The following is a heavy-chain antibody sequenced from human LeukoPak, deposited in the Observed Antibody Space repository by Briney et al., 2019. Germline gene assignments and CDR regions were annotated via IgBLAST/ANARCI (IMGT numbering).Heavy chain of an antibody. J-gene: IGHJ4*02. CDR1: GFTFSGCA. CDR3: TRHLDGIAAYDY. CDR2: IGSKAFDYAT. V-gene: IGHV3-73*01. Sequence: GGSLRLPCAASGFTFSGCAVHWVRQAPGKGLEWVGRIGSKAFDYATVYAASVEGRFTISRDDSKHTAFLQMNSLKTEDTAVYYCTRHLDGIAAYDYWAREAWSPSPQ. D-gene: IGHD6-13*01.